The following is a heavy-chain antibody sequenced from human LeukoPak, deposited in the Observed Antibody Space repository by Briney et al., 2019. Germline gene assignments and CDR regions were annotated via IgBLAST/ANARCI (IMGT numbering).Heavy chain of an antibody. CDR2: IDSSGST. V-gene: IGHV4-4*07. CDR1: GASISNYY. D-gene: IGHD1-1*01. CDR3: TRDVGAGGTDDY. J-gene: IGHJ4*02. Sequence: SETLSLTCTVSGASISNYYWSWIRQSAGKGLEGIGRIDSSGSTNYNPSLESRATMSVDTSKNQFSLAVKSVTAADTVVYFCTRDVGAGGTDDYWSQGILVTVSS.